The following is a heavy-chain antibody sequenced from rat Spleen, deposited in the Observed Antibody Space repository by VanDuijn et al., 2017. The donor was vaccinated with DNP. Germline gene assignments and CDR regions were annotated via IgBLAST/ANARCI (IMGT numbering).Heavy chain of an antibody. J-gene: IGHJ3*01. Sequence: EVQLVESGGGPVQPGRSLKLSCVASGFIFSNYWMTWIRQAPGKGLEWVAAIGPSGGNIYYRDSVKGRFTMSSDDARSTLYLQMDSLRSEDTATYYCATGSSYGFANWGQGTLVTVSS. D-gene: IGHD1-2*01. CDR2: IGPSGGNI. CDR1: GFIFSNYW. CDR3: ATGSSYGFAN. V-gene: IGHV5-31*01.